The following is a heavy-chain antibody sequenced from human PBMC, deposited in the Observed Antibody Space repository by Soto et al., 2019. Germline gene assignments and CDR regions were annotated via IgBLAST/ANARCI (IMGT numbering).Heavy chain of an antibody. CDR2: IIRIFGTT. J-gene: IGHJ4*02. CDR1: GGTLNSYV. Sequence: QVQLVQSGAEMKKPGSSLKVSCKASGGTLNSYVITWVRQAPGQGLEWMGGIIRIFGTTNYPQKFQGRVTITADESTSTDYMELSSLRSEDTAVYYCATEKPDDSGDLFGSFDCWGQGTLVTVSS. D-gene: IGHD4-17*01. CDR3: ATEKPDDSGDLFGSFDC. V-gene: IGHV1-69*12.